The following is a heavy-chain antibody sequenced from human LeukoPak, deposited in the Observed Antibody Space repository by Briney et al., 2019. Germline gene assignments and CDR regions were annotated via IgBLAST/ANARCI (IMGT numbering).Heavy chain of an antibody. V-gene: IGHV4-34*01. CDR1: GGSFSGYY. Sequence: SETLSLTCAVYGGSFSGYYWSWIRQPPGKGLEWIGEINHSGSTNYNPSLKSRVTISIDTSKNQFSLKLSSVTAADTAVYYCARRFRGIYYYYYMDVWGKGTTVTVSS. CDR2: INHSGST. J-gene: IGHJ6*03. D-gene: IGHD6-13*01. CDR3: ARRFRGIYYYYYMDV.